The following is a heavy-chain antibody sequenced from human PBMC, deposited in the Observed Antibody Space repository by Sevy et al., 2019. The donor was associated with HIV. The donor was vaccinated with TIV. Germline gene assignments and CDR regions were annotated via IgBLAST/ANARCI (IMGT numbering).Heavy chain of an antibody. D-gene: IGHD3-3*01. CDR2: ISTQNGNT. Sequence: ASVKVSCKASGYTFSSYDIIWVRQAPGQGLEWMGWISTQNGNTNYGQNFQGRVTMTTDTSTSTVYMNLRSLRSDDTAVYYCARRGRWTYFDLWSGSPDYWGQGTLVTVSS. CDR3: ARRGRWTYFDLWSGSPDY. J-gene: IGHJ4*02. V-gene: IGHV1-18*01. CDR1: GYTFSSYD.